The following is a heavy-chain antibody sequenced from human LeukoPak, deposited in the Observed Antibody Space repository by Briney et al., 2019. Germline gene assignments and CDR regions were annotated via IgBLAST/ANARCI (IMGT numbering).Heavy chain of an antibody. CDR1: GFTFSSYA. CDR3: ARDRSSPQGNYFDY. V-gene: IGHV3-30-3*01. Sequence: GGSLRLSCAASGFTFSSYAMHWVRQAPGKGLEWVAVISYDGSNKYYADSVKGRFTISRDNSKNTLYLQMNSLRAEDTAVYYCARDRSSPQGNYFDYWGQGTLVTVSS. D-gene: IGHD6-13*01. CDR2: ISYDGSNK. J-gene: IGHJ4*02.